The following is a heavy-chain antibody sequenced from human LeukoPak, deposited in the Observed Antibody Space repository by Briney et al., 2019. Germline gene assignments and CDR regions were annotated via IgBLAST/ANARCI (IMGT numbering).Heavy chain of an antibody. CDR1: GGSISSSSYY. CDR2: IYYSGST. J-gene: IGHJ4*02. D-gene: IGHD1-26*01. Sequence: PSETLSLTCTVSGGSISSSSYYWGWIRQPPGKGLEWIGRIYYSGSTYYNPSLKSRVTISVDTSKNQFSLKLSSVTAADTAVYYCARRGRAYERWELPPTGFDYWGQGTLVTVSS. CDR3: ARRGRAYERWELPPTGFDY. V-gene: IGHV4-39*01.